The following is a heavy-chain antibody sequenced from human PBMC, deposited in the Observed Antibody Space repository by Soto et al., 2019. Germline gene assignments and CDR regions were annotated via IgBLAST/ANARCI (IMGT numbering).Heavy chain of an antibody. J-gene: IGHJ6*02. V-gene: IGHV1-46*01. CDR1: GGTFSSYA. CDR3: AREVGPLSGDYYYYGMDV. D-gene: IGHD1-26*01. CDR2: INPSGGST. Sequence: ASVKVSCKASGGTFSSYAISWVRQAPGQGLEWMGIINPSGGSTSYAQKFQGRVTMTRDTSTSTVYMELSSLRSEDTAVYYRAREVGPLSGDYYYYGMDVWGQGTTVTVSS.